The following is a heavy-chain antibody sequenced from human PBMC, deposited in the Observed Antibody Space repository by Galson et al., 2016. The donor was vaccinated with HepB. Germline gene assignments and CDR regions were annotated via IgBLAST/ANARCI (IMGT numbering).Heavy chain of an antibody. J-gene: IGHJ4*02. Sequence: SLRLSCAASGFIFSNYGMHWVRQAPGKGLEWVAFISYDGSVEYYGDSVKGRFTISRHNSKNTLFLQMNSLRAEDTAVYYCAEDRRGVGIRWFRESALGNWGQGTLVTVSS. D-gene: IGHD3-10*01. CDR1: GFIFSNYG. CDR3: AEDRRGVGIRWFRESALGN. V-gene: IGHV3-30*18. CDR2: ISYDGSVE.